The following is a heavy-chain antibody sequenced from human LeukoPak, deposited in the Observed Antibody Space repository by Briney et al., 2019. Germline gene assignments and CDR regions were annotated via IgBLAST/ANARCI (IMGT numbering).Heavy chain of an antibody. J-gene: IGHJ4*02. D-gene: IGHD7-27*01. CDR3: ARDLANWGSSFDY. V-gene: IGHV1-8*01. CDR2: LNLNSGNT. Sequence: ASVKVSCKASDYTFTNFDINWVRQAPGQGLEWMGWLNLNSGNTGYAQKFQGRVTLTRNTSTTTAYMELSSLRSEDTAVYYCARDLANWGSSFDYWGQGTLVTVSS. CDR1: DYTFTNFD.